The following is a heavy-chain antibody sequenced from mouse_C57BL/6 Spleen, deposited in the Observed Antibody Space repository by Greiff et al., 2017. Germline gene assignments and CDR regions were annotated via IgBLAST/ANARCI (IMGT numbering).Heavy chain of an antibody. D-gene: IGHD2-4*01. V-gene: IGHV1-50*01. CDR3: ARWDYKGWFAY. CDR1: GYTFTSYW. Sequence: QVQLQQSGAELVKPGASVKLSCKASGYTFTSYWMQWVKQRPGQGLEWIGEIDPSDSYTNYNQKFKGKATLTVDTSSSTAYMQLSSLTSEDSAVYYCARWDYKGWFAYWGQGTLVTVSA. J-gene: IGHJ3*01. CDR2: IDPSDSYT.